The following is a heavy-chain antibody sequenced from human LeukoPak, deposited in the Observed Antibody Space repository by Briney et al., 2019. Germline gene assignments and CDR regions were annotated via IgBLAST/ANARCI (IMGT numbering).Heavy chain of an antibody. CDR1: GFTFSNYG. CDR3: AKGSRAQGYYFDF. V-gene: IGHV3-30*02. J-gene: IGHJ4*02. Sequence: GGSLRLSCAASGFTFSNYGMHWVRQAPGKGLEWVAFIRYDGGNRYYADSVKGRFTISRDNSMNTLSLQMNSLRAEDTAAYYCAKGSRAQGYYFDFWGQGTLVTVSS. D-gene: IGHD3-10*01. CDR2: IRYDGGNR.